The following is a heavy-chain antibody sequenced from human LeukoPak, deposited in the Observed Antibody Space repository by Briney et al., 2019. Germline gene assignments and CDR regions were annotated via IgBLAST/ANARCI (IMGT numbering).Heavy chain of an antibody. D-gene: IGHD3-3*01. Sequence: GGSLRLSCAASGFTFSDYWMAWVRQAPEKGLEWVANMKQDGSEKYYVDSVKGRFTISRDNAKNSLYLQMNSLRVEDTALYYCVRSLEAGFDIWGRGTMVTVSS. V-gene: IGHV3-7*04. J-gene: IGHJ3*02. CDR3: VRSLEAGFDI. CDR1: GFTFSDYW. CDR2: MKQDGSEK.